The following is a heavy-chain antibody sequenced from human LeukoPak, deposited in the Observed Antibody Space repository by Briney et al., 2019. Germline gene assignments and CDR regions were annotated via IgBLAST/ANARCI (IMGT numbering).Heavy chain of an antibody. CDR1: GDSITSSY. CDR2: IFYSGST. Sequence: SETLSLTCTVSGDSITSSYWSWIRQPPGKGLEWIGYIFYSGSTLYNPSLSSRVTMSVDTSKNQFSLKLASVTAADTAVYYCARGGVEVNPFDHWGQGTLVTVSS. D-gene: IGHD3-10*01. CDR3: ARGGVEVNPFDH. J-gene: IGHJ4*02. V-gene: IGHV4-59*01.